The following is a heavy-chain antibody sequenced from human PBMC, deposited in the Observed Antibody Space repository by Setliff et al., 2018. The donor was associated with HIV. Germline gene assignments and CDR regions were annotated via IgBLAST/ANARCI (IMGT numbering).Heavy chain of an antibody. D-gene: IGHD6-19*01. CDR3: ARAGASSGWYGWYFDY. CDR1: GGTFSSYA. J-gene: IGHJ4*02. CDR2: IIPIFGTA. V-gene: IGHV1-69*13. Sequence: SVKVSCKASGGTFSSYAISWVRQAPGQGLEWMGGIIPIFGTANYAQKFQGRVTITADESTSTAYMELSSLRSEDTAVYYWARAGASSGWYGWYFDYWGQGTLVTVSS.